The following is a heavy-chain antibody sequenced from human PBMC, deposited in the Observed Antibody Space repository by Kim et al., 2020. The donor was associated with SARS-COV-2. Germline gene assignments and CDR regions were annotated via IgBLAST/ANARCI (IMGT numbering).Heavy chain of an antibody. Sequence: SKHYADSVKGRFTISRENSKNSLYLQMNSLRTEDTAVYYCARDASFDYWGQGTLVTVSS. J-gene: IGHJ4*02. V-gene: IGHV3-43*01. CDR2: SK. CDR3: ARDASFDY.